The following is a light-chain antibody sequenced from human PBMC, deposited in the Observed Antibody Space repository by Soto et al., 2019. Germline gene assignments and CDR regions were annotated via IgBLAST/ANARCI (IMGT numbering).Light chain of an antibody. J-gene: IGKJ1*01. CDR2: KAT. V-gene: IGKV1-5*03. CDR1: QRIDTW. Sequence: DIQMTQSPSIVSASVGDRVTITCRASQRIDTWLAWYQQKPGTAPKLLIYKATTLQSGVPSRFSGSGSGTEFTLAIRSLEPDDFATYYCQEYETFSPWTFGQGTTGDIK. CDR3: QEYETFSPWT.